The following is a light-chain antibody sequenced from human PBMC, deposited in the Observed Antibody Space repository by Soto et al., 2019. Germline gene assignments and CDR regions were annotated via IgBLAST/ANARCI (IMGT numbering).Light chain of an antibody. CDR3: QQYGSSPTWT. CDR1: QIFSSTS. V-gene: IGKV3-20*01. Sequence: EVVLTQSPGTLSLSPGERATLSCRASQIFSSTSLAWYQQKPGQAPRLLIYDASNRATGIPDRFSGSGSGTDFTLTISRLEPGDFALYFCQQYGSSPTWTFGQGTKVDI. CDR2: DAS. J-gene: IGKJ1*01.